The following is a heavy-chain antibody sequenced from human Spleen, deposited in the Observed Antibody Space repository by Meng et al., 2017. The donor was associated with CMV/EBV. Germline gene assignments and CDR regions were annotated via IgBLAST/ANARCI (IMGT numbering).Heavy chain of an antibody. D-gene: IGHD2-2*01. CDR2: IWYDGSNK. V-gene: IGHV3-33*06. CDR3: AKGGYCSSTSCRYYFDY. J-gene: IGHJ4*02. CDR1: FPFSSYG. Sequence: FPFSSYGMHWVRQAPGKGLEWVAVIWYDGSNKYYADSVKGRFTISRDNSKNTLYLQMNSLRAEDTAVYYCAKGGYCSSTSCRYYFDYWGQGTLVTVSS.